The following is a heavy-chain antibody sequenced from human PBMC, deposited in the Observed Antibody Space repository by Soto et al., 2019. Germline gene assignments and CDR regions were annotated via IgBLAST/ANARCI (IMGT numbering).Heavy chain of an antibody. CDR3: ARAAYQTDYFDS. CDR2: IYSGGTT. J-gene: IGHJ4*02. V-gene: IGHV3-66*01. CDR1: GFTIRNNY. Sequence: GGSLRLSCAASGFTIRNNYMSWVRLPPGKGLEWVSVIYSGGTTMHADSVRGRFTISRDTSKNILYLDMNSLRVEDTATYFCARAAYQTDYFDSWGQGTPVTVSS. D-gene: IGHD2-2*01.